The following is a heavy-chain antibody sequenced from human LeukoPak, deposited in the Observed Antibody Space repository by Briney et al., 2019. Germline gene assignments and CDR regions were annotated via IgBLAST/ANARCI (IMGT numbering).Heavy chain of an antibody. CDR3: ARETMDYCSSTSCYAVGLFDY. V-gene: IGHV4-61*01. D-gene: IGHD2-2*01. Sequence: SETLSLTCTVSGGSVSSGSYYWSWIRQPPGKGLEWIGYIYYSGSTNYSPSLKSRVTISVDTSKIQFSLKLSSVTAADAAVYYCARETMDYCSSTSCYAVGLFDYWGQGTLVTVSS. CDR1: GGSVSSGSYY. J-gene: IGHJ4*02. CDR2: IYYSGST.